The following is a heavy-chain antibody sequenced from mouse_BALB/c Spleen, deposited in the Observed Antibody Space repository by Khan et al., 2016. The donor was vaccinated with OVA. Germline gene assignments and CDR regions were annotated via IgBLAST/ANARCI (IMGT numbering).Heavy chain of an antibody. Sequence: QVQLQQSGAELVRPGASVKLSCKASGYTFTSYWMNWVKQRPGQGLEWIGMIDPSDSKTHYNQMFRDKATLTIDKSSSTAYMHLTSLTSEDSAVYYCARGGYGTSFAFWGQGTLVTVSA. CDR2: IDPSDSKT. CDR3: ARGGYGTSFAF. V-gene: IGHV1-61*01. J-gene: IGHJ3*01. CDR1: GYTFTSYW. D-gene: IGHD2-10*02.